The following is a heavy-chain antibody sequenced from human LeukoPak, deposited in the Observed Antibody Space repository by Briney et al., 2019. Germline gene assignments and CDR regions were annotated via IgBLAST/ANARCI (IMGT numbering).Heavy chain of an antibody. CDR3: ASINQWLARYYFDY. CDR1: GGSFSGYY. V-gene: IGHV4-34*01. J-gene: IGHJ4*02. Sequence: PSETLSLTCAVYGGSFSGYYWSWIRQPPGKGLEWIGEINHSGSTNYNPSLKSRVTISVDTSKNQFSLKLSSVTAADTAVHYCASINQWLARYYFDYWGQGTLVTVSS. CDR2: INHSGST. D-gene: IGHD6-19*01.